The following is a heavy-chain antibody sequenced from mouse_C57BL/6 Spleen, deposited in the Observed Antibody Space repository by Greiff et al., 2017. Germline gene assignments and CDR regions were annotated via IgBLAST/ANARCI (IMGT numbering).Heavy chain of an antibody. CDR3: AKTTVHWYFDV. J-gene: IGHJ1*03. D-gene: IGHD1-1*01. CDR2: ISSGSSTI. CDR1: GFTFSDYG. Sequence: DVMLVESGGGLVKPGGSLKLSCAASGFTFSDYGMHWVRQAPEKGLEWVAYISSGSSTIYYADTVKGRFTISRDNAKNTLFLQMTSLRSEDTAMYYCAKTTVHWYFDVWGTGTTVTVSS. V-gene: IGHV5-17*01.